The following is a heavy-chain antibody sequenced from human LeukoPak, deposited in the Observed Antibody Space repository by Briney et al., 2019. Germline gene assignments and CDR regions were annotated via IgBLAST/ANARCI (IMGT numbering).Heavy chain of an antibody. CDR2: IYYSGST. J-gene: IGHJ4*02. CDR3: AKRNRGIAARPDSDY. D-gene: IGHD6-6*01. Sequence: SETLSLTCTVSGGSISSSSYYWGWIRQPPGKGLEWIGSIYYSGSTYYNPSLKSRVTISVDTSKNQFSLKLSSVTAADTAVYYCAKRNRGIAARPDSDYWGQGTLVTVSS. CDR1: GGSISSSSYY. V-gene: IGHV4-39*01.